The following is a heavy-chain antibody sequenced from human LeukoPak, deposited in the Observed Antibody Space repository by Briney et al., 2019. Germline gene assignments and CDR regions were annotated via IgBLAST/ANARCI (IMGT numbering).Heavy chain of an antibody. V-gene: IGHV3-53*01. D-gene: IGHD3-22*01. CDR2: IYSGGST. CDR3: AKLTDSSGYSLDY. J-gene: IGHJ4*02. CDR1: GFTVSSNY. Sequence: GGSLRLSCAASGFTVSSNYMSWVRQAPGKGLEWVSVIYSGGSTYYADSVKGRFTISRDNSKNTLYLQMNSLRAEDTAVYYCAKLTDSSGYSLDYWGQGTLVTVSS.